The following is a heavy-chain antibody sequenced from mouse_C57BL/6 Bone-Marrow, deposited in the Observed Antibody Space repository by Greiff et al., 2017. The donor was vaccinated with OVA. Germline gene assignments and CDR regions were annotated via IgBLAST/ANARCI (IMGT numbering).Heavy chain of an antibody. CDR1: GYTFTDYE. CDR2: IDPETGGT. J-gene: IGHJ2*01. Sequence: VQLQQSGAELVRPGASVTLSCKASGYTFTDYEMHWVKQTPVHGLEWIGAIDPETGGTAYNQKFKGKAILTADKSSSTAYMALRSLTSEDSAVYYCTSRRRGRVYYGNYDYFDYWGQGTTLTVSS. D-gene: IGHD2-1*01. V-gene: IGHV1-15*01. CDR3: TSRRRGRVYYGNYDYFDY.